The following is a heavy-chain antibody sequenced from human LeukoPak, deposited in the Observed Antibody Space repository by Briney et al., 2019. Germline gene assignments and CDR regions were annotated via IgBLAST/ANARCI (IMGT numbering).Heavy chain of an antibody. V-gene: IGHV3-9*01. CDR1: GFTFDDYA. CDR3: AKDSSGDGYREVAFGI. CDR2: ISWNSGSI. D-gene: IGHD5-24*01. Sequence: GRSLRLSCAASGFTFDDYAMHWVRQAPGKGLEWVSGISWNSGSIGYADSVKGRFTISRDNAKNSLYLQMNSLRAEDTALYYCAKDSSGDGYREVAFGIWGQGTMVTVSS. J-gene: IGHJ3*02.